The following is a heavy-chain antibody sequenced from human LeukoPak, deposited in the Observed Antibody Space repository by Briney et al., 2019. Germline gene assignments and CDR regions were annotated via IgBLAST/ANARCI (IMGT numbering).Heavy chain of an antibody. D-gene: IGHD4-11*01. J-gene: IGHJ5*02. Sequence: PSETLSLTCAVYGGSFSGYYWSWIRQPPGKGLEWIGEINHSGSTNYNPSLKSRVTISVDTSKNQFSLKLSSVTAADTAVYYCARGLPYGAVTTRRRNWFDPWGQGTLVTVSS. CDR1: GGSFSGYY. V-gene: IGHV4-34*01. CDR3: ARGLPYGAVTTRRRNWFDP. CDR2: INHSGST.